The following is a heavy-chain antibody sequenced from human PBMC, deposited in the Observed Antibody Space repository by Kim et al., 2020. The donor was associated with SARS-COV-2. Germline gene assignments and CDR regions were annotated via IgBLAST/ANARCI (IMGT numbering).Heavy chain of an antibody. V-gene: IGHV4-59*13. D-gene: IGHD3-10*01. Sequence: SETLSLTCTVSGGSISSYYWSWIRQPPGKGLEWIGYIYYSGSTNYNPSLKSRVTISVDTSKNQFSLKLSSVTAADTAVYYCARAGESGWFRVISGMDVWGQCTTVTVSS. J-gene: IGHJ6*02. CDR1: GGSISSYY. CDR3: ARAGESGWFRVISGMDV. CDR2: IYYSGST.